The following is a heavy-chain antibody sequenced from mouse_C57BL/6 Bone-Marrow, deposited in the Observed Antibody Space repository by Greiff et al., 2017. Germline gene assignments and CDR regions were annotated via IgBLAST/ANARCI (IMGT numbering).Heavy chain of an antibody. V-gene: IGHV5-4*01. J-gene: IGHJ2*01. Sequence: DVHLVESGGGLVKPGGSLKLSCAASGFTFSSYAMSWVRQTPEKRLEWVATISDGGSYTYYPDNVKGRFTISRDNAKNNLYLQMSHLKSEDTAMYYCARDSSGGYFDYWGQGTTLTVSS. CDR3: ARDSSGGYFDY. CDR2: ISDGGSYT. CDR1: GFTFSSYA. D-gene: IGHD3-2*02.